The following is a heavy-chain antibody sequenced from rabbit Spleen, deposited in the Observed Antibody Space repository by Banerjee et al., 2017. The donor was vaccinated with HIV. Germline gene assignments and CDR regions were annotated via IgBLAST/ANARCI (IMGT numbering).Heavy chain of an antibody. CDR2: IYPGNGDS. D-gene: IGHD7-1*01. V-gene: IGHV1S45*01. CDR1: GIDFSSN. CDR3: ARGDISTYQYAFNL. Sequence: QEQLAESGGDLVQPGASLTLTCTASGIDFSSNEVCWVRQAPGKGLELIALIYPGNGDSYYASWAKGRFTISKTSSTTVTLQMTSLTVADTATFFCARGDISTYQYAFNLWGPGTLVTVS. J-gene: IGHJ4*01.